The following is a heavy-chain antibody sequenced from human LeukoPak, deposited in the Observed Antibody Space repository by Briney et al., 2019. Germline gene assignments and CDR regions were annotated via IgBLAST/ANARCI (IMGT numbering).Heavy chain of an antibody. CDR2: INPNSGGT. V-gene: IGHV1-2*02. CDR3: ARDLRRYYDSSGYYLPDY. Sequence: ASVKVSCKASGYTFTGYYTHWVRQAPGPGLEWMGWINPNSGGTNYAQKFQGRVTMTRDTSISTAYMELSRLRSDDTAVYYCARDLRRYYDSSGYYLPDYWGQGTLVTVSS. D-gene: IGHD3-22*01. J-gene: IGHJ4*02. CDR1: GYTFTGYY.